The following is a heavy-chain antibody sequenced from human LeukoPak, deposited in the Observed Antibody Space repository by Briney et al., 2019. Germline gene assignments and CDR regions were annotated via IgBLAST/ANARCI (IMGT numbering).Heavy chain of an antibody. Sequence: PSETLSLTCAVYGGSFSDYYWSWIRQSPGKGLEWIGEITHSGSANYNPSLKSRVTMSVDTSKNQFSLKLTSVTAADTAVYYCARGCPRGDGGAGTGTCYFDYWGQGTLVTVSS. CDR2: ITHSGSA. CDR1: GGSFSDYY. D-gene: IGHD3/OR15-3a*01. J-gene: IGHJ4*02. CDR3: ARGCPRGDGGAGTGTCYFDY. V-gene: IGHV4-34*01.